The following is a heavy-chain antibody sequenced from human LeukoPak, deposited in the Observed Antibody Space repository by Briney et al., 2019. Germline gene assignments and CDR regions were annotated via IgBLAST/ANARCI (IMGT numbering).Heavy chain of an antibody. V-gene: IGHV3-23*01. J-gene: IGHJ6*02. CDR3: ARDRESSGPYGMDV. D-gene: IGHD3-22*01. Sequence: PGGSLRLSCAASGFTFSSYTMNWVRQALGQGLERVSTISDPHTGSQTHYADSVKGRFTISRDDSQSTLYPQMNSLRAEDTAVYYCARDRESSGPYGMDVWGQGTTVTVSS. CDR2: ISDPHTGSQT. CDR1: GFTFSSYT.